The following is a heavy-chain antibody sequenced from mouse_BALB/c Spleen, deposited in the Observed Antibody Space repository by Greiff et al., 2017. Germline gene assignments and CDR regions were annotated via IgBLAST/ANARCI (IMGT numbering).Heavy chain of an antibody. CDR3: ARQSTMITSWYFDV. V-gene: IGHV5-6-2*01. CDR2: INSNGGST. CDR1: GFTFSSYY. D-gene: IGHD2-4*01. Sequence: EVKLEESGGGLVKLGGSLKLSCAASGFTFSSYYMSWVRQTPEKRLELVAAINSNGGSTYYPDTVKGRFTISRDNAKNTLYLQMSSLKSEDTALYYCARQSTMITSWYFDVWGAGTTVTVSS. J-gene: IGHJ1*01.